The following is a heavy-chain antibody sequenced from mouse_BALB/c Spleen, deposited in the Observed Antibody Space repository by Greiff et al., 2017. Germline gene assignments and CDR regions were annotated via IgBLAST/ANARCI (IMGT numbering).Heavy chain of an antibody. CDR1: GYTFTSYW. D-gene: IGHD2-4*01. Sequence: EVKLVESGTVLARPGASVKMSCKASGYTFTSYWMHWVKQRPGQGLEWIGAIYPGNSDTSYNQKFKGKATLTAVTSTSTAYMELSSLTNEDSAVYYCTRRSYDYYYFDYWGQGTTLTVSS. CDR3: TRRSYDYYYFDY. V-gene: IGHV1-5*01. J-gene: IGHJ2*01. CDR2: IYPGNSDT.